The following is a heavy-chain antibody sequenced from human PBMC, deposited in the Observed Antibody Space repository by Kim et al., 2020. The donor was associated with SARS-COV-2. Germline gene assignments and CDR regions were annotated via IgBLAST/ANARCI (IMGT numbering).Heavy chain of an antibody. CDR2: IEDDGNEK. Sequence: GGSLRLSCAASGFNFNSHWIDWVRQAPGKGLEWVANIEDDGNEKNYVDSVKGRFTISRDNAKNLVYLQMNSLRVGDTAVYYCARVMRGSRYDVLAVWGQGTAVSVSS. D-gene: IGHD6-13*01. CDR1: GFNFNSHW. J-gene: IGHJ6*02. CDR3: ARVMRGSRYDVLAV. V-gene: IGHV3-7*01.